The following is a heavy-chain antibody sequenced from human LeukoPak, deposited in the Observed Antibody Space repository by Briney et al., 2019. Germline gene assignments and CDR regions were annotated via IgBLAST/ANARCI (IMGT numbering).Heavy chain of an antibody. CDR2: IKQDGSEK. D-gene: IGHD3-9*01. Sequence: PGGSLRLSCAASGFTFSSYWMSWVRQAPGKGLEWVANIKQDGSEKYYVDSVKGRFTISRDNAKNSLYLQMNSLRAEDTAVYYCARDPYYDILTPYYYYYYYMDVWGKGTTVTVSS. CDR3: ARDPYYDILTPYYYYYYYMDV. V-gene: IGHV3-7*01. J-gene: IGHJ6*03. CDR1: GFTFSSYW.